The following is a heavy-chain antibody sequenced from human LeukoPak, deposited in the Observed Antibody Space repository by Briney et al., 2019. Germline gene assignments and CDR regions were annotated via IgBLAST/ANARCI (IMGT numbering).Heavy chain of an antibody. Sequence: SETLSLTYTVSGGSISSDTYCWGWIRQPPGKGLEWIGSGSTYYNPSLKSRVTISVDTSKNLFSLKLTSVTAADTAVYYCARAGGSGWIVYWGQGTLVTVSS. V-gene: IGHV4-39*07. J-gene: IGHJ4*02. CDR2: GST. CDR3: ARAGGSGWIVY. D-gene: IGHD6-19*01. CDR1: GGSISSDTYC.